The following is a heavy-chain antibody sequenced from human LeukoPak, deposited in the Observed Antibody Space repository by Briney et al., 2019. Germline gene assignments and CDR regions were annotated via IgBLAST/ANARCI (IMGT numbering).Heavy chain of an antibody. V-gene: IGHV3-74*03. Sequence: GGSLRLSCGASGFTLSTYWMHWVRQAPGKGLVWVARIRPEGTTTAYADSVKGRFTISRDNAKNTLFLQMNSLSAEDTAVYYCARDLDWILFDYWGKGTLVTVSS. CDR1: GFTLSTYW. J-gene: IGHJ4*02. CDR2: IRPEGTTT. CDR3: ARDLDWILFDY. D-gene: IGHD3-9*01.